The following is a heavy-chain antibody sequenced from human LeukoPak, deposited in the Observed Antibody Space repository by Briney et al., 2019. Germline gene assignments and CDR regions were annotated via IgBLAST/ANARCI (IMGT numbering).Heavy chain of an antibody. CDR1: GFTFDDYG. D-gene: IGHD1-26*01. V-gene: IGHV3-20*04. CDR2: INWNGGST. J-gene: IGHJ4*02. CDR3: ARVSESYHDY. Sequence: PGGSLRLSCAASGFTFDDYGMSWVRQAPGKGLEWVSGINWNGGSTGYADSVKGRFTSSRDNAKSSLYLQVNSLRADDTAVYYCARVSESYHDYWGQGTLVTVSS.